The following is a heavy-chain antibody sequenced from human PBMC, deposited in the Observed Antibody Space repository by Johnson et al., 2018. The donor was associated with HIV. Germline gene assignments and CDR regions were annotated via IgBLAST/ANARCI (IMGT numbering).Heavy chain of an antibody. D-gene: IGHD4-11*01. CDR2: ISGGST. Sequence: VQLVESGGGVVQPGRSLRLSCAASGFTVSSNEMSWVRQAPGKGLEWVSSISGGSTYYADSRKGRFTISRDNSKNTLHLQMHSLRADDTAVYYCAKGEAATTVTLDIWGQGTMVTVSS. J-gene: IGHJ3*02. V-gene: IGHV3-38-3*01. CDR3: AKGEAATTVTLDI. CDR1: GFTVSSNE.